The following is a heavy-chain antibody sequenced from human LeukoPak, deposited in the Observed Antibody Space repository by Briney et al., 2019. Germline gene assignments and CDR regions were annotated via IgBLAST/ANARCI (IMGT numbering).Heavy chain of an antibody. CDR2: INPNSGDT. CDR3: ARGYYGSGSPDN. D-gene: IGHD3-10*01. V-gene: IGHV1-2*02. CDR1: GYTFSGYY. J-gene: IGHJ4*02. Sequence: ASVKVSCKASGYTFSGYYMHWVRQAPGQGLEWMGWINPNSGDTNYAQKFQGRVTMTRDTSISTAYMELSRLRSDDTAVYYCARGYYGSGSPDNWGQGTLVTVSS.